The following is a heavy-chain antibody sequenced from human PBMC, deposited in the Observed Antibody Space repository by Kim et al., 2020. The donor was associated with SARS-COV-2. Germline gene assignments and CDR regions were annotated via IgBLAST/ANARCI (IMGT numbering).Heavy chain of an antibody. CDR3: AKEGMGDTHFDY. Sequence: GGSLRLSCAASGFTFGDYAMRWVRQAPGKGLEWVSGISGNSGSIGYADSVKGRFTISRDNAKNSLYLQMNSLRAEDTALYYCAKEGMGDTHFDYWGQGTLVTVSS. D-gene: IGHD1-26*01. J-gene: IGHJ4*02. V-gene: IGHV3-9*01. CDR2: ISGNSGSI. CDR1: GFTFGDYA.